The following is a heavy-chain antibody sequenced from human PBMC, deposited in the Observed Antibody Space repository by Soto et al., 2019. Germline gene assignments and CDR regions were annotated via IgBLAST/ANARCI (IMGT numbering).Heavy chain of an antibody. J-gene: IGHJ4*02. Sequence: QITLKESGPTLVKPTQTLTLTCTFSGFSLSTSGVGVGWIRQPPGKALEWLVLIYWDDDKRYSPSLKSRLTITKDTSKNQVVLTMTNMDPVDTATYYCAHSPYSSGWSNFDYWGQGTLVTVSS. CDR1: GFSLSTSGVG. D-gene: IGHD6-19*01. CDR3: AHSPYSSGWSNFDY. CDR2: IYWDDDK. V-gene: IGHV2-5*02.